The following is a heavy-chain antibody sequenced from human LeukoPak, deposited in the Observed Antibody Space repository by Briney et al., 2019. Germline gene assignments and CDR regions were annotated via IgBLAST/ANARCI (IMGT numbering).Heavy chain of an antibody. CDR3: AVGAKGNDY. V-gene: IGHV3-48*03. CDR1: GFTFSSYE. CDR2: ISSSGSTI. Sequence: PGGSLRLSCAASGFTFSSYEMNWVRQAPGKGLEWVSYISSSGSTIYYADSVKGRFTISRDNAKNSLYLRMNSLRAEDTAVYYCAVGAKGNDYWGQGTLVTVSS. D-gene: IGHD1-26*01. J-gene: IGHJ4*02.